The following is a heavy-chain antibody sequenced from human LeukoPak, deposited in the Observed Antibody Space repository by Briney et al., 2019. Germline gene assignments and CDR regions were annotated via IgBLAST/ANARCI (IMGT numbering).Heavy chain of an antibody. CDR2: IYHSGST. J-gene: IGHJ3*02. Sequence: SGTLSLTCAVSGGSISSSNWWSWVRQPPGKGLEWIGEIYHSGSTNYNPSLKSRVTISVDKSKNQFSLKLCSVTAADTAVYYCARDGPLVAAAGTGAFDIWGQGTMVTVSS. CDR3: ARDGPLVAAAGTGAFDI. V-gene: IGHV4-4*02. CDR1: GGSISSSNW. D-gene: IGHD6-13*01.